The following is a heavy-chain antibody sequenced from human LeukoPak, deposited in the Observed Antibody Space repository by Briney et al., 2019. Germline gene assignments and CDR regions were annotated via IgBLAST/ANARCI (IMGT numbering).Heavy chain of an antibody. D-gene: IGHD3-10*02. Sequence: PSETLSLTCTVSGYSISSGYYWSWIRQPPGKGLEWIGEINHSGSTNYNPSLKSRVTISVDTSKNQFSLKLSSVTAADTAVYYCAELGITMIGGVWGKGTTVTISS. J-gene: IGHJ6*04. CDR2: INHSGST. CDR3: AELGITMIGGV. V-gene: IGHV4-38-2*02. CDR1: GYSISSGYY.